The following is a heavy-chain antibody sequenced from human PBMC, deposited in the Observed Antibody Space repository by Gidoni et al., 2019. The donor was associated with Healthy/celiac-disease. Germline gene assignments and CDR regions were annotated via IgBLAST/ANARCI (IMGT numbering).Heavy chain of an antibody. D-gene: IGHD5-18*01. Sequence: QVQLVASGGGVVQPGRSLRLSCAVSGSTFSSYGMHWVRQAPGKGLGWVAIIWYDGSHEYYADSVKGRFTISRDNSKSTLYLQMNSLRAEDTAVYYCARDLKGSGYSSGYWGQGTLVTVS. CDR1: GSTFSSYG. CDR3: ARDLKGSGYSSGY. V-gene: IGHV3-33*01. CDR2: IWYDGSHE. J-gene: IGHJ4*02.